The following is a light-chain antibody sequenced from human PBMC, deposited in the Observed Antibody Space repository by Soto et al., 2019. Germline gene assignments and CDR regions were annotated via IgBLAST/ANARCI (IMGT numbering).Light chain of an antibody. CDR3: QHSYSAPQT. J-gene: IGKJ1*01. V-gene: IGKV1-39*01. CDR1: QHISDY. CDR2: AQS. Sequence: IQMTQSTSSLSASVGDRVTITCRASQHISDYINWYQQKPGKAPKLLIYAQSNLQSGVPSRFTGSRSGTAFSLTITSLQVEDFATYYCQHSYSAPQTFGQGTKVAIK.